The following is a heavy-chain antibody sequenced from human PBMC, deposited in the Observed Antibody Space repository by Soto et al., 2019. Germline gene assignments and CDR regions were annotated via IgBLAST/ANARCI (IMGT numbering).Heavy chain of an antibody. CDR3: ARSPDY. V-gene: IGHV4-31*11. CDR1: GDTISTGGYT. CDR2: IYYSGNT. Sequence: SETLSLTCDVSGDTISTGGYTWAWIRQHPGKGLEWIGYIYYSGNTYYNPSLKSRVTISVDTSKNQFSLKLSSVTAADTAVYYCARSPDYWGQGTLVTVSS. J-gene: IGHJ4*02.